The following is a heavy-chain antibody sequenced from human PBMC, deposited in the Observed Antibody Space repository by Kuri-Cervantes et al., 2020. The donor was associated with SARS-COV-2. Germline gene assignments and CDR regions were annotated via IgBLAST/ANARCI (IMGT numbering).Heavy chain of an antibody. CDR3: ARQPGYPYGHEGFDY. Sequence: AESLSLTCTVSGGSISSSSYYWGWIRQPPGKGRVGSGSIYYSGSTYYNLSLKSRVTISVDTSKNQFSLKLSSVTAADTAVYYCARQPGYPYGHEGFDYWGQGTLVTVSS. D-gene: IGHD3-16*02. CDR2: IYYSGST. CDR1: GGSISSSSYY. J-gene: IGHJ4*02. V-gene: IGHV4-39*01.